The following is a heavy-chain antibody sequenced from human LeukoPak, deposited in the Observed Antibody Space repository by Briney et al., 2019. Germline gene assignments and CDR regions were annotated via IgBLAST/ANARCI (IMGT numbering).Heavy chain of an antibody. V-gene: IGHV4-4*07. CDR2: IYTSGST. CDR1: GGSISSYY. Sequence: PSETLSLTCTVSGGSISSYYWSWIRQPAGKGLEWIGRIYTSGSTNYNPSLKSRVTMSVHTSKNQFSLKLSSVTAADTAVYYCARDIVVVVAATGYNWFDPWGQGTLVTVSS. CDR3: ARDIVVVVAATGYNWFDP. D-gene: IGHD2-15*01. J-gene: IGHJ5*02.